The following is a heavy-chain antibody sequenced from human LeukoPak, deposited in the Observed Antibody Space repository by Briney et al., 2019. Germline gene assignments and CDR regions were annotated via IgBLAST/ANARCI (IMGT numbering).Heavy chain of an antibody. CDR3: AKEALMVRGVIIPFDP. CDR1: GFTFTRYA. Sequence: GGSLRLSCAASGFTFTRYAMSWVRQAPGKGPEWVSGISASGGSAYYADSVKGRFTISRDNSKNTLYLQMNSLRAEDTAVYYCAKEALMVRGVIIPFDPWGQGTLVTVSS. D-gene: IGHD3-10*01. V-gene: IGHV3-23*01. J-gene: IGHJ5*02. CDR2: ISASGGSA.